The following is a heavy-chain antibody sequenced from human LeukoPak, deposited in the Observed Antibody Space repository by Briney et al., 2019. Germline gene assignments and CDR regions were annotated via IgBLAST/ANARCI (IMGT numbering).Heavy chain of an antibody. CDR3: ARDRSGSYYYRAGFDY. CDR2: ISSSGSTI. CDR1: GFTFSDYY. V-gene: IGHV3-11*01. D-gene: IGHD1-26*01. J-gene: IGHJ4*02. Sequence: GGSLRLSCAASGFTFSDYYMSWIRQAPGKGLEWVSYISSSGSTIYYADSVKGRFTISRDNAKNSLYLQMNSLRAEDTAVYYCARDRSGSYYYRAGFDYWGQGTLVTVSS.